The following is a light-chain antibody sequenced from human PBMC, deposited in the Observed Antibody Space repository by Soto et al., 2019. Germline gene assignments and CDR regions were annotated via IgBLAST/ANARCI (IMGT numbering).Light chain of an antibody. Sequence: QSALTQPASVSGSPGQSITISCTGTSSDVGGYNYVSWYQHYPGKAPKLMIYDVNNRPSGVSSRFSGYKSGNTASLTFSGLQAEDEADYYCASYTSSSTYVFGTGTKLTVL. CDR2: DVN. CDR1: SSDVGGYNY. V-gene: IGLV2-14*03. J-gene: IGLJ1*01. CDR3: ASYTSSSTYV.